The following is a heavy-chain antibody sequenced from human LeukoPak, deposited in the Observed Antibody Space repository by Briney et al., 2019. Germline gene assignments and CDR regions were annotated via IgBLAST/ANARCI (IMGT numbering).Heavy chain of an antibody. V-gene: IGHV4-59*02. CDR2: IYYSGST. CDR1: GGSVSSYY. Sequence: KPSETLSLTCTVSGGSVSSYYWSWIRQPPGKGLEWIGYIYYSGSTNYNPSLKSRVTISVDTSKNQFSLKLSSVTAADTAVYHCARGNWNYGSSMDVWGQGTTVTVSS. CDR3: ARGNWNYGSSMDV. J-gene: IGHJ6*02. D-gene: IGHD1-7*01.